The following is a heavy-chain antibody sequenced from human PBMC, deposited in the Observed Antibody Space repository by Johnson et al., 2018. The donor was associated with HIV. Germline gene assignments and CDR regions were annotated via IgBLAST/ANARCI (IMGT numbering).Heavy chain of an antibody. J-gene: IGHJ3*02. D-gene: IGHD5-18*01. CDR2: ISWDGGST. Sequence: VQLVESGGVVVQPGGSLRLSCAASGFTFDDYAMHWVRQAPGKGLEWVSLISWDGGSTYYADSVKGRFTISRDNAKNSLYLQMNSLRAEDTALYYCARVVGYKYGSAGDNDAFDIWGQGTMVTVSS. CDR1: GFTFDDYA. CDR3: ARVVGYKYGSAGDNDAFDI. V-gene: IGHV3-43D*03.